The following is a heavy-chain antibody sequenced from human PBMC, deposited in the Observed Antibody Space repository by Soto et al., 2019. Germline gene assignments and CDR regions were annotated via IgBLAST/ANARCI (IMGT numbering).Heavy chain of an antibody. D-gene: IGHD3-10*01. V-gene: IGHV1-8*01. CDR2: MNPNSGNT. CDR1: GYTFTSSD. CDR3: AGGGSMVRGCRTYYYGMDV. J-gene: IGHJ6*02. Sequence: QVQLVQSGAEVKKPGASVKVSCKASGYTFTSSDINWVRPATGQGLEWMGWMNPNSGNTGYAHKFQGRVTMTRNTSISTADMELSSLGHEDAAVYYCAGGGSMVRGCRTYYYGMDVWGQGTTVTVSS.